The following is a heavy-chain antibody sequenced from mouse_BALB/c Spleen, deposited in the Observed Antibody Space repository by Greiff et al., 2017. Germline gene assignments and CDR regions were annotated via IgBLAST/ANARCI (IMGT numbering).Heavy chain of an antibody. D-gene: IGHD1-1*01. CDR3: ARAGATVVARDFDV. CDR1: GFTFSSYA. V-gene: IGHV5-6-5*01. J-gene: IGHJ1*01. CDR2: ISSGGST. Sequence: DVMLVESGGGLVKPGGSLKLSCAASGFTFSSYAMSWVRQTPEKRLEWVASISSGGSTYYPDSVKGRFTISRDNARNILYLQMSSLRSEDTAMYYCARAGATVVARDFDVWGAGTTVTVSS.